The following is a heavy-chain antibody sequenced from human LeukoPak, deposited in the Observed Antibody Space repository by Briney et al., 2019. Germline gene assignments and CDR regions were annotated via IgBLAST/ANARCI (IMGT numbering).Heavy chain of an antibody. J-gene: IGHJ6*03. V-gene: IGHV4-61*01. Sequence: SETLSLTCTVSGGSISSSSYYWSWIRQPPGKGLEWIGYIYYSGSTNYNPSLKSRVTISVDTSKNQFSLKLSSVTAADTAVYYCARKGIAAAGPPYYYYYYMDVWGKGTTVTVSS. D-gene: IGHD6-13*01. CDR1: GGSISSSSYY. CDR2: IYYSGST. CDR3: ARKGIAAAGPPYYYYYYMDV.